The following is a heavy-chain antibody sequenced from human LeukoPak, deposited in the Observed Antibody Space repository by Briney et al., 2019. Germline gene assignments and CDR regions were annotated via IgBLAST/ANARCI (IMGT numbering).Heavy chain of an antibody. CDR1: GYTFTSYG. CDR3: ARGYVFGGYGLSYYFDY. D-gene: IGHD2-15*01. CDR2: ISAYNGNT. V-gene: IGHV1-18*01. J-gene: IGHJ4*02. Sequence: ASVKVSCKASGYTFTSYGISWVRQAPGQGLEWMGWISAYNGNTNYAQKFQGRVTITRNTSISTAYMELSSLRSEDTAVYYCARGYVFGGYGLSYYFDYWGQGTLVTVPS.